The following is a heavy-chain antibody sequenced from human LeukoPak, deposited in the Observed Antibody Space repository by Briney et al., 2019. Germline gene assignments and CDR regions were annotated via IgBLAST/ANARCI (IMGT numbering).Heavy chain of an antibody. V-gene: IGHV7-4-1*02. CDR2: INTKTGNP. CDR1: GYTFTSYP. Sequence: ASVKVSCKASGYTFTSYPMNWVRQAPGQGLEWMGWINTKTGNPTYAQGFIGRFVFSLDTSVSTAYLQISSLKAEDTAVYYCASPSGYGSGRNFDYWGQGTLVTVSS. D-gene: IGHD3-10*01. CDR3: ASPSGYGSGRNFDY. J-gene: IGHJ4*02.